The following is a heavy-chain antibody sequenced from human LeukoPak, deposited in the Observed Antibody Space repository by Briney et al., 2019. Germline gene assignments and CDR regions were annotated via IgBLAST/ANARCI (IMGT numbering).Heavy chain of an antibody. CDR2: IYTSGST. D-gene: IGHD3-22*01. CDR1: GGSFSGYY. J-gene: IGHJ4*02. V-gene: IGHV4-59*10. CDR3: ARYSSGRIDY. Sequence: SETLSLTCAVYGGSFSGYYWSWIRQPAGKGLEWIGRIYTSGSTNYNPSLKSRVTMSVDTSKNQFSLKLSSVTAADTAVYYCARYSSGRIDYWGQGTLVTVSS.